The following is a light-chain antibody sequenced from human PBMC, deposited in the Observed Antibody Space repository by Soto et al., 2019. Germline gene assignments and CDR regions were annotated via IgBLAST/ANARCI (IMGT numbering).Light chain of an antibody. CDR2: DAS. J-gene: IGKJ2*01. V-gene: IGKV1-33*01. CDR3: QHYDNLPYT. CDR1: QDITKY. Sequence: DIQMTQSPSSLSASVGDRVTITCQASQDITKYLSWFQQKPGKVPNLLIYDASELETGVPSRFSGSGSGTDFTFTISSLQPEDIATYYCQHYDNLPYTFGQGTKLEMK.